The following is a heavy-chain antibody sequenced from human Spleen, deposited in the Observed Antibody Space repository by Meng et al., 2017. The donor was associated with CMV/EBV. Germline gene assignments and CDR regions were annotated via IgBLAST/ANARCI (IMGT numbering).Heavy chain of an antibody. CDR2: ISFDGTNK. D-gene: IGHD6-6*01. J-gene: IGHJ4*02. Sequence: SGFSFSGYSMHWVRQAPGKGLEWVAVISFDGTNKYCADSVKGRFTISRDNSKNTLYLQMNSLRAEDTAVYYCARDFTSSSVLTLVYWGQGTLVTVSS. CDR1: GFSFSGYS. CDR3: ARDFTSSSVLTLVY. V-gene: IGHV3-30*04.